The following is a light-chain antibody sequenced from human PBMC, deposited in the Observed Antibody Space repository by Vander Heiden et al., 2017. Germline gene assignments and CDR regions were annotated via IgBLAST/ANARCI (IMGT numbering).Light chain of an antibody. Sequence: EIMMKPSPGSLSVFPGDSATLSCRASHSVGTNLAWYRQKPGQPPSLLIFDASSRATGVPARFRASGSGTEFTLTISSLQSEDFASYYCQQYNNWPYTFGQGTKLEIK. V-gene: IGKV3-15*01. CDR1: HSVGTN. J-gene: IGKJ2*01. CDR2: DAS. CDR3: QQYNNWPYT.